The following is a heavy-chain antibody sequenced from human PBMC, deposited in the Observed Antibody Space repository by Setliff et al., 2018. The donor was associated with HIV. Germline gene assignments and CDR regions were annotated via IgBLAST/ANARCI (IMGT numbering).Heavy chain of an antibody. Sequence: GGSLRLSCAASGFTFSSYTMNWVRQAPGKGLEWVSSISSSSYYIYYADSVKGRFTISRDNAKNSLFLQMNSLRAEDTAVYYCAKSLLVAGNAYWGQGTLVTVSS. D-gene: IGHD2-8*02. CDR2: ISSSSYYI. V-gene: IGHV3-21*04. CDR1: GFTFSSYT. CDR3: AKSLLVAGNAY. J-gene: IGHJ4*02.